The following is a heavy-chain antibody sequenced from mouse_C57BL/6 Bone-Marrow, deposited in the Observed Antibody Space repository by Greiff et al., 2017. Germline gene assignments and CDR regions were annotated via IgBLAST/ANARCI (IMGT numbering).Heavy chain of an antibody. V-gene: IGHV1-62-3*01. CDR2: IDPNSGGT. CDR1: GHTFTSYR. Sequence: QSCKSPGHTFTSYRMHWGKQRPGRGLEWIGRIDPNSGGTKYNEKLKSKATLTVDKPSSTAYMQLSSLTSEDSAYYYCAKSTLNYFPYRGQGNPLTAST. J-gene: IGHJ2*01. CDR3: AKSTLNYFPY. D-gene: IGHD2-1*01.